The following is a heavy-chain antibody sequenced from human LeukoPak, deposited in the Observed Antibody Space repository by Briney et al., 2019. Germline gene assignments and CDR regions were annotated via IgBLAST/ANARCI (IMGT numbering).Heavy chain of an antibody. V-gene: IGHV1-2*02. D-gene: IGHD5-18*01. CDR1: GYTFTGYY. J-gene: IGHJ4*02. CDR2: INPNSGGT. Sequence: ASVKVSCKASGYTFTGYYMHWVRQAPGQGLEWMGWINPNSGGTNYAQKCQGRVTMTRDTSTSTVYMELSSLRSEDTAVYYCARDFDVDTAMVSPHFDYWGQGTLVTVSS. CDR3: ARDFDVDTAMVSPHFDY.